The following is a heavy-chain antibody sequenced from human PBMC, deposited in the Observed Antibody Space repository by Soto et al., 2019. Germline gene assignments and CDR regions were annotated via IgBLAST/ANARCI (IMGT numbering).Heavy chain of an antibody. CDR3: ARVWGHYYGSGSTVIDY. J-gene: IGHJ4*02. D-gene: IGHD3-10*01. Sequence: QVQLEQSGAEVKKPGASVKVSCKASGYTFTSYDINWVRQATGQGLEWMGWMNPNSGNTGYAQKFQGRVTMTRNTSISTAYMELSSLRSEDTAVYYCARVWGHYYGSGSTVIDYWGQGTLVTVSS. CDR1: GYTFTSYD. V-gene: IGHV1-8*01. CDR2: MNPNSGNT.